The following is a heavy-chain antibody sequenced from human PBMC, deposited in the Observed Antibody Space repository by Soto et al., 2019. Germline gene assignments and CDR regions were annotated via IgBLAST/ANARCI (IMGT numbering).Heavy chain of an antibody. Sequence: PSETLSLTCTVSGGSISSYYWSWIRQPPGKGLEWIGYIYYSGSTNYNPSLKSRVTISVDTSKNQFSLKLSSVTAADTAVYYCASYSSSSQVWYYWGQGTLVTVSS. CDR3: ASYSSSSQVWYY. CDR1: GGSISSYY. D-gene: IGHD6-6*01. V-gene: IGHV4-59*01. J-gene: IGHJ4*02. CDR2: IYYSGST.